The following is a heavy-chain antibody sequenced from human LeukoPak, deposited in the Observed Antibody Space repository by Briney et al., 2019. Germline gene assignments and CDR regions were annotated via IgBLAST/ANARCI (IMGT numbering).Heavy chain of an antibody. CDR3: ARDGRIAAAGNWFDP. J-gene: IGHJ5*02. V-gene: IGHV1-3*03. CDR2: INAGNGNT. Sequence: ASVKVSCKASGYTFTSYAMHWVRQAPGQRLEWMGWINAGNGNTKYSQEFQGRVTITRDTSASTAYMELSSLRSEDMAVYYCARDGRIAAAGNWFDPWGQGTLVTVSS. CDR1: GYTFTSYA. D-gene: IGHD6-13*01.